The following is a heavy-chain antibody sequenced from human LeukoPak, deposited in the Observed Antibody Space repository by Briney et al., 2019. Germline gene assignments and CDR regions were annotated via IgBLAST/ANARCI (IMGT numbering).Heavy chain of an antibody. CDR3: ASVPRESGSYYRYYYYMDV. J-gene: IGHJ6*03. D-gene: IGHD3-10*01. CDR1: AFTFSTYS. V-gene: IGHV3-21*01. CDR2: ISSSSLYI. Sequence: GGSLRLSCAASAFTFSTYSMNWVRQAPGKGLKWVSSISSSSLYIYYADSVKGRFTISRDNAKNSLYLQMNSLRAEDTAVYYCASVPRESGSYYRYYYYMDVWGKGTTVTISS.